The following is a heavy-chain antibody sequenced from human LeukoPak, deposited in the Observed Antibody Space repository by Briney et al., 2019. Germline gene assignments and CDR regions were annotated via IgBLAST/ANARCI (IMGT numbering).Heavy chain of an antibody. V-gene: IGHV4-59*01. D-gene: IGHD6-19*01. CDR3: ARDLITVAGTDYGMDA. Sequence: SETLSLTCTVSGGSICSYYWSWIRQPPGKGLEWIGYIYYSGSTNYNPSLKSRVTISVDTSKNQFSLKLSSVTAADTAVYYCARDLITVAGTDYGMDAWGQGTTVTVSS. CDR1: GGSICSYY. J-gene: IGHJ6*02. CDR2: IYYSGST.